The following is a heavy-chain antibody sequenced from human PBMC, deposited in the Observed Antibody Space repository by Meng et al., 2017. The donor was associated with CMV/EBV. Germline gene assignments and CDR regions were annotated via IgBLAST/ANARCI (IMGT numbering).Heavy chain of an antibody. V-gene: IGHV3-74*01. J-gene: IGHJ4*02. Sequence: GGSLRLPCAASGFTFSSYWMHWVRQAPGKGLVWVSRINSDGSSTSYADSVKGRFTISRDNAKNTLYLQMNSLRAEDTAVYYCARGGGDYSGYDWEADYWGQGTLVTVS. CDR1: GFTFSSYW. CDR2: INSDGSST. D-gene: IGHD5-12*01. CDR3: ARGGGDYSGYDWEADY.